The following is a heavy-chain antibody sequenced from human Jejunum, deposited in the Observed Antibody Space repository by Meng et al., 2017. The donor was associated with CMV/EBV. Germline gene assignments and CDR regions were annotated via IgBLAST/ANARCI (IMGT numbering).Heavy chain of an antibody. D-gene: IGHD3-3*01. V-gene: IGHV3-23*03. CDR2: IYSGGGDR. Sequence: FGSYAMSWVRQTPGRGLEWVSLIYSGGGDRYYSDSVKGRFTISRDNSKNTLYLQMNSLKGEDTAVYYCAKSRGDFWSGYYHGMDVWGQGTTVTVSS. J-gene: IGHJ6*02. CDR3: AKSRGDFWSGYYHGMDV. CDR1: FGSYA.